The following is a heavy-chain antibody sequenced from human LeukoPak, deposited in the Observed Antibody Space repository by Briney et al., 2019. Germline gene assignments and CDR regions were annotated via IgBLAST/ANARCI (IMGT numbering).Heavy chain of an antibody. V-gene: IGHV3-30*02. J-gene: IGHJ6*03. CDR1: GFTLSTYW. Sequence: GGSLRLSCAASGFTLSTYWMHWVRQAPGKGLEWVAFIRHDGSDIYYADSVKGRFTISRDNSKDTLYFQMNSLIYDDTAVYYCAKTGFQWGEYFYYMDVWGKGTTVTVSS. CDR2: IRHDGSDI. CDR3: AKTGFQWGEYFYYMDV. D-gene: IGHD1-14*01.